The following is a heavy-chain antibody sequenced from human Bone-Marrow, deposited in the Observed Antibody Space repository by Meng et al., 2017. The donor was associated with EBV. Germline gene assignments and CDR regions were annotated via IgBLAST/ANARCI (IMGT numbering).Heavy chain of an antibody. CDR1: GASVSGGTYH. D-gene: IGHD3-10*01. J-gene: IGHJ4*02. Sequence: QGPLQEPGPELGKPSATRSLSCTVSGASVSGGTYHWSWIRQPPGKELEWIGYIYDGGTTIYNPSLKSRVTILVDASKNQFSLKLSSVTTADTAVYYCAKSRSSTPGVVDYWGQGTLVTVSS. V-gene: IGHV4-61*01. CDR3: AKSRSSTPGVVDY. CDR2: IYDGGTT.